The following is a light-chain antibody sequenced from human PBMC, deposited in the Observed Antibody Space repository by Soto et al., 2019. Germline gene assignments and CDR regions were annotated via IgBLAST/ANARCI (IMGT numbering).Light chain of an antibody. V-gene: IGKV3-20*01. CDR1: QAVSGNF. CDR3: QQYANSPRT. J-gene: IGKJ1*01. Sequence: EIVLTQSPGTLSLSPGERATLSCGASQAVSGNFLAWYQQKPGQAPSLLIYGASSRATGIPDRFSGSGSGTDFTLTIGRLEPEDFAVYYCQQYANSPRTFGQGTKVEIK. CDR2: GAS.